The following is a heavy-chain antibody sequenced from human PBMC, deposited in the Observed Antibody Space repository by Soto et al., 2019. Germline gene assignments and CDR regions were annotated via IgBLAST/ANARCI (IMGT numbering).Heavy chain of an antibody. J-gene: IGHJ5*02. V-gene: IGHV4-30-2*01. CDR2: IYHSGST. CDR3: ARCSTVYWFDP. CDR1: GGSISSGGYS. Sequence: SETLSLTCAVSGGSISSGGYSWSWIRQPPGKGLEWIGYIYHSGSTYYNPSLKSRVTISVDRSKNQFSLKLSSVTAADKAVYYCARCSTVYWFDPWGQGTLVTVSS. D-gene: IGHD1-26*01.